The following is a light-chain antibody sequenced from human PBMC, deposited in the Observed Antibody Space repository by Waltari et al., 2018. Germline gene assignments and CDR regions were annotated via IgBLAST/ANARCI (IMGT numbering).Light chain of an antibody. Sequence: DIQITQSPSSLSASVGDRVTITCRASQGITNYLAWFQQKPGKAPQSLIYAASSVKSGLPSKFSSSGAATDFTLTISRLHHDDFATYYCQQYNSYTFTFGGGTKVEI. V-gene: IGKV1-16*02. J-gene: IGKJ4*01. CDR2: AAS. CDR1: QGITNY. CDR3: QQYNSYTFT.